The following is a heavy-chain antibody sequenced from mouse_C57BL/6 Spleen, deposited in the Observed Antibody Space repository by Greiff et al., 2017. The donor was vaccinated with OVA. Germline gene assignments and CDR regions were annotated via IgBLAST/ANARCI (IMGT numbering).Heavy chain of an antibody. Sequence: EVKLVESGPGLVKPSQSLSLTCSVTGYSITSGYYWNWIRQFPGNKLEWMGYISYDGSNNYNPSLKNRISITRDTSKNQFFLKLNSVTTEDTATYYCARGHYYGTPYAMDYWGQGTSVTVSS. V-gene: IGHV3-6*01. CDR3: ARGHYYGTPYAMDY. D-gene: IGHD1-1*01. J-gene: IGHJ4*01. CDR1: GYSITSGYY. CDR2: ISYDGSN.